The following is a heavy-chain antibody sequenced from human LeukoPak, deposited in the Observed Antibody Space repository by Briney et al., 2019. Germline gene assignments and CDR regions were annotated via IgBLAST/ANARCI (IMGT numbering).Heavy chain of an antibody. CDR3: AKDPELGNYFDY. V-gene: IGHV3-23*01. J-gene: IGHJ4*02. Sequence: GGSLRLSCAASGFTFSSYGMSWVRQAPGKGLEWVSAISGSGGSTYYADSVKGRFTISRDNSKNTLYLQMNSLRAEDTAVYYCAKDPELGNYFDYWGQGTLVTVSS. CDR1: GFTFSSYG. CDR2: ISGSGGST. D-gene: IGHD7-27*01.